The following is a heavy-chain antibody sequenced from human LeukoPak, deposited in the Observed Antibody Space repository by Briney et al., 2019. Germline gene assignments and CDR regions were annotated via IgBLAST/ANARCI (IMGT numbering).Heavy chain of an antibody. J-gene: IGHJ4*02. CDR1: GGSISSSSYY. V-gene: IGHV4-39*07. Sequence: SETLSLTCTVSGGSISSSSYYWGWIRQPPGKGLEWIGSIYYSGSTYYNPSLKSRVTISVDTSKNQFSLKLSSVTAADTAVYYCARSSKRIAAALWYFDYWGQGTLVTVSS. D-gene: IGHD6-13*01. CDR3: ARSSKRIAAALWYFDY. CDR2: IYYSGST.